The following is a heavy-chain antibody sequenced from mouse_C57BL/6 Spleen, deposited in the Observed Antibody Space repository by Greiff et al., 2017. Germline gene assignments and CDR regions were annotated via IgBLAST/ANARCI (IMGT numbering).Heavy chain of an antibody. Sequence: EVQLQQSGPELVKPGASVKMSCKASGYTFTDYNMHWVKQSHGKSLEWIGYINPNNGGTSYNQKFKGKATLTVNKSSSTAYMQLRSLTSEASAVDSCAGTSQATWFAYWGQGTLVTVSA. CDR3: AGTSQATWFAY. CDR2: INPNNGGT. CDR1: GYTFTDYN. V-gene: IGHV1-22*01. D-gene: IGHD3-2*02. J-gene: IGHJ3*01.